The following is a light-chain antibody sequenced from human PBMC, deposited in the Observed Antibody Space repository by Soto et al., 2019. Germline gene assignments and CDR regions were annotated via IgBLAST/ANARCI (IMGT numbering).Light chain of an antibody. J-gene: IGKJ2*01. V-gene: IGKV3-15*01. CDR1: QSVDSD. CDR2: GAS. CDR3: QKYNNWVRGT. Sequence: VVTQSPVTLSVSPGERVTLSCRASQSVDSDVAWFQHKPGQAPRLLIYGASTRAAGIPARFSGSGYETDFTFTISGLEPEDSATYFCQKYNNWVRGTFGQGTKLEIK.